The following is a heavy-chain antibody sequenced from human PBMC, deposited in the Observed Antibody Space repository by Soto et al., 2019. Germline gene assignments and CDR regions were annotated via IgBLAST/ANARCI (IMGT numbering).Heavy chain of an antibody. J-gene: IGHJ4*02. CDR3: ARAPGIAARLDY. D-gene: IGHD6-6*01. Sequence: SVKVACKASGGAFSGYSISWVREAPGGGLEWMGGIIPIFGTANYAQKFQGRVTITADESTSTAYMELSSLRSEATAVYYCARAPGIAARLDYWGQGTLVTVSS. CDR2: IIPIFGTA. CDR1: GGAFSGYS. V-gene: IGHV1-69*13.